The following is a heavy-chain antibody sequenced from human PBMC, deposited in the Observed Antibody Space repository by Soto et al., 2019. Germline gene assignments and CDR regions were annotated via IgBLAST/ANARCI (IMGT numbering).Heavy chain of an antibody. CDR2: VSPEEAIK. CDR3: AKDMFRGVPDYFDY. CDR1: GFSISYYE. J-gene: IGHJ4*01. V-gene: IGHV3-30-3*01. D-gene: IGHD3-10*01. Sequence: GGSLRLSCAASGFSISYYEMHWVRQAPGKGLEWVAVVSPEEAIKIYSESAKGRFTVSRDNSKSTLYLQMDSLRPDDTAVYYCAKDMFRGVPDYFDYWGHGTLVTVSS.